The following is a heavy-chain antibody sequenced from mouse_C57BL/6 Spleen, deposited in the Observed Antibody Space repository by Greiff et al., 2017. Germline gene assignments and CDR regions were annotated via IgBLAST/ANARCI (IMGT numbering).Heavy chain of an antibody. D-gene: IGHD2-1*01. CDR3: AREEDYGNYSRAMDY. V-gene: IGHV1-80*01. CDR1: GYAFSSYW. CDR2: IYPGDGDT. Sequence: VQLQQSGAELVKPGASVKISCKASGYAFSSYWMNWVKQRPGKGLEWIGQIYPGDGDTNYNGKFKGKATLTADKSSSTAYMQLSSLTSEDSAVYFCAREEDYGNYSRAMDYWGQGTSVTVSS. J-gene: IGHJ4*01.